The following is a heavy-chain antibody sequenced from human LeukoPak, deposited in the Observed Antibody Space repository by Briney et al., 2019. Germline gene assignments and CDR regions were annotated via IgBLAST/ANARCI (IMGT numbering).Heavy chain of an antibody. CDR1: AGSFSGYY. CDR2: INHSGST. CDR3: AREKV. J-gene: IGHJ4*02. Sequence: SQTLSLTCAVYAGSFSGYYWSWIRQPPGKGLEWIGEINHSGSTNYNPSLKSRSTISVDTSKNQFSRKLSSVTDADTAVYYCAREKVWGQGTLVTVSS. V-gene: IGHV4-34*01.